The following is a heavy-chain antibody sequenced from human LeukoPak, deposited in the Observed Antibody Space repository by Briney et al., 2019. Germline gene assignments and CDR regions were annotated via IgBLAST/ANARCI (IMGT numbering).Heavy chain of an antibody. CDR2: IYTSGST. CDR3: AVYYYDSSGYSLFDY. D-gene: IGHD3-22*01. J-gene: IGHJ4*02. Sequence: SETLSLTCTVSGGSISSYYWSWIRQPAGKGLEWIGRIYTSGSTNYNPSLKSRVTMSVDTSKNQFSLKLSSVTAADTAVYYCAVYYYDSSGYSLFDYWGQGTLVTVSS. V-gene: IGHV4-4*07. CDR1: GGSISSYY.